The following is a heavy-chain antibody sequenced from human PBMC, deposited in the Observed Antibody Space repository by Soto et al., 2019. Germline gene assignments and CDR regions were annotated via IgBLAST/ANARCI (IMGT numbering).Heavy chain of an antibody. V-gene: IGHV4-59*01. Sequence: PSEPLSLTCTVSGRSISGYYWSWIRQPPGKGLEWIGYMYNTGSTVYNPSFKSRVTISVDTSKNQFSLKLNSVTAADTAVYYCARDLWGYCGTDCYPLDVWGQGNTVTVS. J-gene: IGHJ6*02. CDR1: GRSISGYY. D-gene: IGHD2-21*02. CDR2: MYNTGST. CDR3: ARDLWGYCGTDCYPLDV.